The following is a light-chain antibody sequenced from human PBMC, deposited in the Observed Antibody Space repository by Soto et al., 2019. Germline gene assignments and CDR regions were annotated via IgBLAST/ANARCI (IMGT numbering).Light chain of an antibody. V-gene: IGKV2D-29*02. CDR3: MQSTQLPPT. CDR2: EVS. J-gene: IGKJ5*01. CDR1: SLLHITGETF. Sequence: VVMTQTPLSLLVAPGQPASISFKSLLHITGETFLFWYLQKPGQSPQLLIYEVSTRVSGVPDRFSGSGSGTDFTLEISRVETDDVGIYYCMQSTQLPPTFGQRTRLAIK.